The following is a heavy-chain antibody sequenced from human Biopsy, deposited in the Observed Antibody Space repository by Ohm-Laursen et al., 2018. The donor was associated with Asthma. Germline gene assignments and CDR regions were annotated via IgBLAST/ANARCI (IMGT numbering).Heavy chain of an antibody. CDR2: IYYSGST. CDR3: ARGISRVTGLFDHFDS. CDR1: GVSISSDY. V-gene: IGHV4-59*01. J-gene: IGHJ4*02. Sequence: GTLSLTCTVSGVSISSDYWSWIRQPPGKGLERIGHIYYSGSTNYQPSLKSRVTISVDTSKNQFSLKLRSVTAADAAVYYCARGISRVTGLFDHFDSWGQGTLVTVSS. D-gene: IGHD2-21*02.